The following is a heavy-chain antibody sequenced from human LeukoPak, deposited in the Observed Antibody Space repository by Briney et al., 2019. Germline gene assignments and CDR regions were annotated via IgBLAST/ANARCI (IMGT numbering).Heavy chain of an antibody. V-gene: IGHV4-34*01. J-gene: IGHJ4*02. Sequence: SETLSLTCAVSGGAFSNYFWTWIRQPPGKGLEWSAEINDSGSTNTNSSLRSRVAISLDTSKNQFSLRLTSVTAADTAVYYCARGQYCRTTTCYSARRYFDFWGQGTLVTVSS. D-gene: IGHD2-2*01. CDR3: ARGQYCRTTTCYSARRYFDF. CDR2: INDSGST. CDR1: GGAFSNYF.